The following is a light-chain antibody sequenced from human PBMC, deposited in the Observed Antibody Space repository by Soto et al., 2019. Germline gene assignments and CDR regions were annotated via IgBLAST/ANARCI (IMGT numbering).Light chain of an antibody. CDR3: QQYDKWPRT. CDR2: DAS. V-gene: IGKV3-11*01. J-gene: IGKJ1*01. Sequence: EIVLTQSPATLSLSPGERATLSCRASQSVSSYLAWYQQKPGQAPRLLIYDASNRATGIPARFSGSGSGTEFTLTISNLQSEDFAVYHCQQYDKWPRTFGQGTKVDNK. CDR1: QSVSSY.